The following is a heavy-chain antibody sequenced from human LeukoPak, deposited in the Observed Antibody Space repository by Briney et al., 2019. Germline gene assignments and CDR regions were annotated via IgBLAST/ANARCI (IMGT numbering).Heavy chain of an antibody. CDR1: GGSISSSSYY. V-gene: IGHV4-39*07. D-gene: IGHD3-3*01. J-gene: IGHJ5*02. CDR2: IYYSGST. CDR3: ARDIVVSGVVIIPWFDP. Sequence: SETLSLTCTVPGGSISSSSYYWGWIRQPPGKGLEWIGSIYYSGSTYYNPSLKSRVTISVDTSKNQFSLKLSSVTAADTAVYYCARDIVVSGVVIIPWFDPWGQGTLVTVSS.